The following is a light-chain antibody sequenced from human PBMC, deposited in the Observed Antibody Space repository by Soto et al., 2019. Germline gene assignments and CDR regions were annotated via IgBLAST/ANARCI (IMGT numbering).Light chain of an antibody. V-gene: IGLV2-23*01. CDR1: SFDVGSYNL. CDR3: CSYAGSSTL. J-gene: IGLJ2*01. Sequence: QSALTQPASVSGSPGQSITISCTGTSFDVGSYNLVSWYQQHPGKAPKLMIYEGSKRPSGFSNRFSDSKSGNTASLTISGLQAEDEADYYCCSYAGSSTLFGGGTKVPS. CDR2: EGS.